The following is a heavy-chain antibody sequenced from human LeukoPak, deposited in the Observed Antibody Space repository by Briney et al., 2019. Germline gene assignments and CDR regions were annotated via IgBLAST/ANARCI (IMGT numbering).Heavy chain of an antibody. Sequence: GGSLRLSCAASGYTFSSYSMNWVRQAPGKGLEWVSYISSSSSTIYYADSVKGRFTISRDNAKNSLYLQMNSLRAEDTAVYYCARGGDYDILTGLGWFDPWGQGTLVTVSS. D-gene: IGHD3-9*01. CDR1: GYTFSSYS. CDR3: ARGGDYDILTGLGWFDP. V-gene: IGHV3-48*04. J-gene: IGHJ5*02. CDR2: ISSSSSTI.